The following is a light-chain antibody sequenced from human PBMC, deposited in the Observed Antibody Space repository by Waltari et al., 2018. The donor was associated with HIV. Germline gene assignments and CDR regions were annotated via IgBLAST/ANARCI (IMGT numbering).Light chain of an antibody. V-gene: IGKV3-20*01. CDR2: GTS. Sequence: DIVLTQSPGTLSFSPGQRATLTCRASQSVSSSYLAWYQQKPGQAPRILIYGTSSRATGIPDRFSGSGSGTDFTLTISRLEPEDFAVYYCQQYASTPPNTFGPGTKVDLK. CDR1: QSVSSSY. J-gene: IGKJ3*01. CDR3: QQYASTPPNT.